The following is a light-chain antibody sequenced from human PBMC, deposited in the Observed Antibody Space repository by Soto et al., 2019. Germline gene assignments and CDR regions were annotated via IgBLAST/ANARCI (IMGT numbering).Light chain of an antibody. V-gene: IGKV3-15*01. CDR2: GAS. J-gene: IGKJ2*01. CDR3: QQYTNWPYT. CDR1: QSVGSN. Sequence: EIVMTQSPATLSVSPGERASLSCRASQSVGSNLAWYQQTAGQAPRLLIYGASTRATGIPARFSGSGSGTEFTLTVSSRQSEDFAVYSGQQYTNWPYTFGQGTKLEIK.